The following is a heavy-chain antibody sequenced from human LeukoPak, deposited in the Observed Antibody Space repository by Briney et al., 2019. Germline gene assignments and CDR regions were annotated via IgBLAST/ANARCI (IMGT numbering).Heavy chain of an antibody. D-gene: IGHD3-22*01. CDR1: GGSISGYY. J-gene: IGHJ4*02. CDR3: AREPHYYDSSGYPRPLYYFDY. V-gene: IGHV4-31*03. CDR2: IYYSGST. Sequence: PSETLSLTCTVSGGSISGYYWSWIRQHPGKGLEWIGYIYYSGSTYYNPSLKSRVTISVDTSKNQFSLKLSSVTAADTAVYYCAREPHYYDSSGYPRPLYYFDYWGQGTLVTVSS.